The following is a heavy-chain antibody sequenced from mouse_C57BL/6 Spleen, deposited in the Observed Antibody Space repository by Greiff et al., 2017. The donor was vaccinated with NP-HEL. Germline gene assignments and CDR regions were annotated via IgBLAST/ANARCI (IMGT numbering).Heavy chain of an antibody. CDR1: GFTFSDYG. Sequence: EVKLVESGGGLVKPGGSLKLSCAASGFTFSDYGMHWVRQAPEKGLEWVAYISSGSSTIYYADTVKGRFTISRDNAKNTLFLQMTSLRSEDTAMYYCARPSHWYFEVWGTGTTVTVSS. V-gene: IGHV5-17*01. CDR2: ISSGSSTI. D-gene: IGHD6-1*01. CDR3: ARPSHWYFEV. J-gene: IGHJ1*03.